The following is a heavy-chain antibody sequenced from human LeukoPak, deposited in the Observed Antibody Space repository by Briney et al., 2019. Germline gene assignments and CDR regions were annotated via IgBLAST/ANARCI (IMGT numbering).Heavy chain of an antibody. D-gene: IGHD5-18*01. CDR1: GFTFSSYS. J-gene: IGHJ4*02. Sequence: GESLKISCAASGFTFSSYSINWVRQAPGKGLEWVSSISSSSSYIYYADSVKGRFTISRDNAKNSLYMQMNSLRAEDTAVYYCARLGSSAMVYGNLDYWGQGTLVTVSS. V-gene: IGHV3-21*01. CDR3: ARLGSSAMVYGNLDY. CDR2: ISSSSSYI.